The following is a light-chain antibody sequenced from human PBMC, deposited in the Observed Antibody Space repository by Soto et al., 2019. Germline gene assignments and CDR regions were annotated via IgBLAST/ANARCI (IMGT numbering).Light chain of an antibody. CDR3: QQYGSSPWT. J-gene: IGKJ1*01. Sequence: EIVLPQSPGTLSLSPGERATLSCRASQSVSSSYLAWYQQNPGQATRLLIYGASSRATGIPDRFSGSGSGTDFTLTISRLEPEEFAVYYCQQYGSSPWTFGQGTKVDIK. CDR2: GAS. CDR1: QSVSSSY. V-gene: IGKV3-20*01.